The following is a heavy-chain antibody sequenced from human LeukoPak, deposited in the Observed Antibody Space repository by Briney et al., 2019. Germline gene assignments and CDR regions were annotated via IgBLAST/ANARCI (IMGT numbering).Heavy chain of an antibody. CDR1: GVTFRNYA. Sequence: GGSLRLSCVASGVTFRNYAMSWVRQTPGKRLEWVSAITGYGHQTWYADSVKGRFTISRDNSKNTLYLQMNSLRAEDTAVYYCAKLGGDPNDWYSSMIPDSYWGQGTLVTVSS. V-gene: IGHV3-23*01. J-gene: IGHJ4*02. CDR2: ITGYGHQT. CDR3: AKLGGDPNDWYSSMIPDSY. D-gene: IGHD2-15*01.